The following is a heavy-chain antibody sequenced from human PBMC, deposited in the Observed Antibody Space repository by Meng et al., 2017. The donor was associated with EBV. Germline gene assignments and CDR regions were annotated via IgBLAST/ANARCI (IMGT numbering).Heavy chain of an antibody. CDR3: AHIIAARPFDY. CDR1: GFPLSTRGVG. D-gene: IGHD6-6*01. CDR2: IYWDDDK. J-gene: IGHJ4*02. Sequence: QFTFKESGPTRVKPTQTLTLTCTFSGFPLSTRGVGVGSPRQPPGKALEWLALIYWDDDKRYSPSLKSRLTITKDTSKNQVVLPITNMDPVDAATYYCAHIIAARPFDYWGQGTLVTVSS. V-gene: IGHV2-5*02.